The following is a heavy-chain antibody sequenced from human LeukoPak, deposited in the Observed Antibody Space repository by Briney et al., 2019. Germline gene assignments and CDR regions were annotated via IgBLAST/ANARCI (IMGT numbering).Heavy chain of an antibody. V-gene: IGHV4-38-2*01. Sequence: KASETLSLTCAVSGYSISSGYYWGWIRQPPGKGLEWIGSIYYSGSTYYNPSLKSRVTISVDTSKNQFSLKLSSVTAADTAVYYCARRLAGTEDYWGQGTLVTVSS. CDR1: GYSISSGYY. D-gene: IGHD6-13*01. J-gene: IGHJ4*02. CDR2: IYYSGST. CDR3: ARRLAGTEDY.